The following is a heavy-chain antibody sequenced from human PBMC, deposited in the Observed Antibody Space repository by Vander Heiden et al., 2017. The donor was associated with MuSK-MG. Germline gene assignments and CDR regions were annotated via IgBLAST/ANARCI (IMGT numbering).Heavy chain of an antibody. V-gene: IGHV3-23*01. Sequence: EVQLLESGGGLVQPGGSLRLSCAASGFTFSSYAMSWVRQAPGKGLEWVSAISGSGGSTYYADSVKGRVTISRDNSKNTLYLQMHSLRAEDTAVYYCAKVGRGSWYLKNSSAFDYWGQGTLVTVSS. CDR2: ISGSGGST. J-gene: IGHJ4*02. D-gene: IGHD6-13*01. CDR1: GFTFSSYA. CDR3: AKVGRGSWYLKNSSAFDY.